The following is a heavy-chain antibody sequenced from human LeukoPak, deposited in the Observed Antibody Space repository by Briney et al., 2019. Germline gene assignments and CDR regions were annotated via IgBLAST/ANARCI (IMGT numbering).Heavy chain of an antibody. J-gene: IGHJ3*02. V-gene: IGHV4-31*03. D-gene: IGHD5-24*01. CDR3: ARDEGNVEMATMRAFDI. CDR1: GGSISSGGYY. CDR2: IYYSGST. Sequence: SETLSLTCTVSGGSISSGGYYWSWIRQHPGKGLEWIGYIYYSGSTYYNPSLKSRVTISVDTSKNQFSLKLSSVTAADTAVYYCARDEGNVEMATMRAFDIWGQGTMVTVSS.